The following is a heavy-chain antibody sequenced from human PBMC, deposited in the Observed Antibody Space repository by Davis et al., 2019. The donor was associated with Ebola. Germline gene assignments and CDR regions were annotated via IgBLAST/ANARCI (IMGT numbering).Heavy chain of an antibody. D-gene: IGHD2-21*02. J-gene: IGHJ4*02. Sequence: PGGSLRLSCAASGFTFFTYDIHWVRQAPAKGLEWVALISSDGTNEYYADSVKGRFTISRDNSKNSLYLQLNSLRAEDTAVYYCARSKSLAYCGGGCYPNLDYWGQGTLVTVSS. V-gene: IGHV3-30-3*01. CDR2: ISSDGTNE. CDR3: ARSKSLAYCGGGCYPNLDY. CDR1: GFTFFTYD.